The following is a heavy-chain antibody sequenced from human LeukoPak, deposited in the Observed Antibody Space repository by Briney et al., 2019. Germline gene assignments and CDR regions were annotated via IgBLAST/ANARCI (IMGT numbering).Heavy chain of an antibody. CDR2: IYYSGST. CDR3: AKDLGRWVVVPAATIDY. V-gene: IGHV4-39*02. CDR1: GGSISSSSYY. J-gene: IGHJ4*02. Sequence: SETLSLTCTVSGGSISSSSYYWGWIRQPPGKGLEWIGSIYYSGSTYYNPSLKSRVTISVDTSKNQFSLKLSSVTAADTAVYYCAKDLGRWVVVPAATIDYWGQGTLVTVSS. D-gene: IGHD2-2*01.